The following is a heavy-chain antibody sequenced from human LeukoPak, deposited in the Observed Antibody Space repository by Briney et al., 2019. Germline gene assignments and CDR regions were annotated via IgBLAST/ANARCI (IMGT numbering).Heavy chain of an antibody. V-gene: IGHV1-2*02. J-gene: IGHJ4*02. CDR2: VNPNNGDT. CDR1: GYTFTGYY. Sequence: ASVKVSCKASGYTFTGYYIHRVRQAPGQGLEWVGLVNPNNGDTKYAQKFQGRVTMTRDTSVSTAYMELSRLTSDDTAVYYCARDTRVTNGDYWGQGTLVTVSS. CDR3: ARDTRVTNGDY. D-gene: IGHD2-15*01.